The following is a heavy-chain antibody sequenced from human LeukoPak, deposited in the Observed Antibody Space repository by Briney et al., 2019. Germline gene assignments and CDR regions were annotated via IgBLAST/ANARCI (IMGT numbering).Heavy chain of an antibody. Sequence: PGGSLRLSCAASRFTFSSYSMNWVRQAPGKGLEWVSSISSSSSYIYYADSVKGRFTISRDNAKNSLYLQMNSLRAEDTAVYYCARVGGHYDFWSGYYTRYYMDVWGKGTTVTVSS. J-gene: IGHJ6*03. V-gene: IGHV3-21*01. CDR3: ARVGGHYDFWSGYYTRYYMDV. D-gene: IGHD3-3*01. CDR1: RFTFSSYS. CDR2: ISSSSSYI.